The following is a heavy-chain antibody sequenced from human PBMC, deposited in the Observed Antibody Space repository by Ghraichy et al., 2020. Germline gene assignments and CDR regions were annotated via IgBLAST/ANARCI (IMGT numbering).Heavy chain of an antibody. J-gene: IGHJ4*02. CDR1: GYSLTTYF. D-gene: IGHD3-10*01. Sequence: ASVKVSCKASGYSLTTYFIHWVRQAPVQGLEWMGVINPSVGSTSYAQKLEGRVTMTRDTSTSTVSMELTSLRSEATAVYYVARDCIALVRGVIIRNANKFDFWGQGTLVTVSS. V-gene: IGHV1-46*01. CDR3: ARDCIALVRGVIIRNANKFDF. CDR2: INPSVGST.